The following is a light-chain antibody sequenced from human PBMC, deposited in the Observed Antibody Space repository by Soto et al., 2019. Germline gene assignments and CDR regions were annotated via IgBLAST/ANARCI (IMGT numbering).Light chain of an antibody. CDR2: TTS. J-gene: IGKJ4*01. CDR1: QSINSH. V-gene: IGKV1-39*01. CDR3: QQCDSTPQT. Sequence: DIQMTHSPSSLSASVVDRVSIACRASQSINSHLNWYQKKPGKPPKLLIHTTSSLQSGVPSRFSGSGTGTDFTLTISSLQPEDFATYYCQQCDSTPQTFGGGTKVDIK.